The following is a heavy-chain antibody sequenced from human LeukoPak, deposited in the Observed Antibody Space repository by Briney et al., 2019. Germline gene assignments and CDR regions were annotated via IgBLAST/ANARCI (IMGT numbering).Heavy chain of an antibody. CDR2: INSDGSIT. CDR3: ARDRDGYAIFDY. D-gene: IGHD5-24*01. V-gene: IGHV3-74*01. Sequence: VGSLRLSCAASKFTFSNYWMHWVRQAPGEGLVWVSRINSDGSITTYADSVKGRFTISRDNAENTLYLQMNSLRAEDTAVYYCARDRDGYAIFDYWGQGTLVTVSS. CDR1: KFTFSNYW. J-gene: IGHJ4*02.